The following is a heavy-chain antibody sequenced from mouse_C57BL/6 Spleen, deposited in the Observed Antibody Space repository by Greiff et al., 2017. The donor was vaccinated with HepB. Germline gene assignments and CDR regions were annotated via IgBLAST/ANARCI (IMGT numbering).Heavy chain of an antibody. CDR3: ARGYYGSSGALYAMDY. Sequence: VQLQQSGAELVRPGTSVKVSCKASGYAFTNYLIEWVKQRPGQGLEWIGVINPGSGGTNYNEKFKGKATLTADKSSRTAYMQLSSLTSEDSAVYFCARGYYGSSGALYAMDYWGQGTSVTVSS. V-gene: IGHV1-54*01. CDR1: GYAFTNYL. D-gene: IGHD1-1*01. CDR2: INPGSGGT. J-gene: IGHJ4*01.